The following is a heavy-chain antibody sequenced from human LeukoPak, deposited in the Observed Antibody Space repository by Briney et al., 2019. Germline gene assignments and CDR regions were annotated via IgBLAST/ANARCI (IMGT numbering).Heavy chain of an antibody. D-gene: IGHD3-10*01. CDR2: INHSGST. V-gene: IGHV4-34*01. CDR1: GFTFSRYS. Sequence: GSLRLPCAASGFTFSRYSMNWVRQAPGTGLEWIGEINHSGSTNYNPSLKSGFTISVDTSRNQFSLKRSSVTAADRAVYYCARDYYGSGSYSGGGFDPWGQGTLVTVSS. CDR3: ARDYYGSGSYSGGGFDP. J-gene: IGHJ5*02.